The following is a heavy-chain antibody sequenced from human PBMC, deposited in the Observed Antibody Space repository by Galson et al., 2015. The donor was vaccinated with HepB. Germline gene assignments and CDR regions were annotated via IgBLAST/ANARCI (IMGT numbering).Heavy chain of an antibody. CDR1: GGSISSGGYY. CDR3: ARDRSICCSGGSCPNWYFDL. J-gene: IGHJ2*01. V-gene: IGHV4-31*03. Sequence: TLSLTCTVSGGSISSGGYYWSWIRQHPGKGLEWIGYIYYSGSTYYNPSLKSRVTISVDTSKNQFSLKLSSVTAADTAVYYCARDRSICCSGGSCPNWYFDLWGRGTLVTVSS. D-gene: IGHD2-15*01. CDR2: IYYSGST.